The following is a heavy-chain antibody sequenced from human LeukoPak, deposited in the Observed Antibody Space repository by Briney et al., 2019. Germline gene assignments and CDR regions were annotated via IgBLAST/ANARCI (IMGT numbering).Heavy chain of an antibody. Sequence: SETLSLTCAVSGYSISSGYYWGWIRQPPGKGLEWIGSIYHSGSTYYNPSLKSRVTISVDTSKNQFSLKLSSVTAADTAVYYCARRFDYWGQGTLVTVSS. V-gene: IGHV4-38-2*01. CDR1: GYSISSGYY. J-gene: IGHJ4*02. CDR2: IYHSGST. CDR3: ARRFDY.